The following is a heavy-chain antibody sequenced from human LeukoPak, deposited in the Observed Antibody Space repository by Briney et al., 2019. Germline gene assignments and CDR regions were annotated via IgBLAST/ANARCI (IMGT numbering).Heavy chain of an antibody. D-gene: IGHD3-10*01. V-gene: IGHV4-59*08. J-gene: IGHJ4*02. CDR3: ARHEKYGDSGPIDY. Sequence: SETLSLTCTVSGGSISSYYWSWLRQPPGKGLEWIGYIYYSGSTNYNPSLKSRVTISVDTSKNQFSLKLSSVTAADTAVYYCARHEKYGDSGPIDYWGQGTLVTVSS. CDR1: GGSISSYY. CDR2: IYYSGST.